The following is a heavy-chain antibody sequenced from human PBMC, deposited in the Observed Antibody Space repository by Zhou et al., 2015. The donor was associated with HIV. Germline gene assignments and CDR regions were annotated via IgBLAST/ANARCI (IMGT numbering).Heavy chain of an antibody. J-gene: IGHJ6*03. Sequence: QVQLVQSGAEVKKPGSSVKVSCKASGGTFSSYAISWVRQAPGQGLEWMGGIIPIFGTANYAQKFQGRVTITADESTSTAYMELSSLRSEDTAVYYCARGRGSPSQRGYYYYYMDVWGKGTTVTVSS. CDR3: ARGRGSPSQRGYYYYYMDV. V-gene: IGHV1-69*01. D-gene: IGHD6-6*01. CDR1: GGTFSSYA. CDR2: IIPIFGTA.